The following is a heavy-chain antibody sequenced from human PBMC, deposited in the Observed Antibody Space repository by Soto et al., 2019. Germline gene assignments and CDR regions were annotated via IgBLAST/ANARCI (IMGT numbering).Heavy chain of an antibody. CDR2: IYHSGST. CDR1: GGSISSGGYS. D-gene: IGHD3-22*01. Sequence: PSETLSLTCAVSGGSISSGGYSWSWIRQPPGKGLEWIGYIYHSGSTYYNPSLKSRVTISVDRSKNQFSLKLSSVTAADTAVYYCARLTYYYDSSGYYLDYWGQGTLVTVSS. V-gene: IGHV4-30-2*01. CDR3: ARLTYYYDSSGYYLDY. J-gene: IGHJ4*02.